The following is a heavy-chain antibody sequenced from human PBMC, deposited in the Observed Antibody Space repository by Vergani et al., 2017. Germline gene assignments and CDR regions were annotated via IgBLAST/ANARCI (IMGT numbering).Heavy chain of an antibody. J-gene: IGHJ4*02. CDR2: IRYDGSNK. V-gene: IGHV3-30*02. CDR3: AKDSRDGYKKGGFDY. CDR1: GFTFSSYG. Sequence: QVQLVESAGGVVQPGGSLRLSCAASGFTFSSYGMHWVRQAPGKGLEWVAFIRYDGSNKYYADSVKGRFTISRDNSKNTLYLQMNSLRAEDTAVYYCAKDSRDGYKKGGFDYWGQGTLVTVSS. D-gene: IGHD5-24*01.